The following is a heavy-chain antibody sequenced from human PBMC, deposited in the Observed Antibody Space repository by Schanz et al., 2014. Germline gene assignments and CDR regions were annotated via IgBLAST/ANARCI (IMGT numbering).Heavy chain of an antibody. D-gene: IGHD4-17*01. CDR3: AKDPHRDYGGKPQTFDI. CDR2: IWFDGNNK. Sequence: VQLVESGGVVAQPGGSLRLSCAASGFTFSAYGMHWVRQAPGKGLEWVAVIWFDGNNKFYADSVKGRFTISRDNSKNTLYLQMSSLRAEDTALYYCAKDPHRDYGGKPQTFDIWGQGTMVTVSS. J-gene: IGHJ3*02. CDR1: GFTFSAYG. V-gene: IGHV3-33*06.